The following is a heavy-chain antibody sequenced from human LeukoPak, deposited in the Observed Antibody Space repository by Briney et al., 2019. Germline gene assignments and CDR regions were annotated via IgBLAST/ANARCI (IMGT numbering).Heavy chain of an antibody. Sequence: GGSLRLSCAASGFTFNRHGMTWVRQAPGKGLEWVSSITATGGISYADSVKGRFTISRDNSKSTLYLQMNSLRAEDTAVYYCTKDPNGDYVGAFDFWGQGTMVTVSS. CDR3: TKDPNGDYVGAFDF. D-gene: IGHD4-17*01. V-gene: IGHV3-23*01. CDR2: ITATGGI. CDR1: GFTFNRHG. J-gene: IGHJ3*01.